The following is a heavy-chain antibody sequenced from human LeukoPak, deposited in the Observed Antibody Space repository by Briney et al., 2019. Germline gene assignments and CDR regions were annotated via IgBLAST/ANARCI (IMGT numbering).Heavy chain of an antibody. CDR3: ARGPYTSSWAPYFDY. CDR1: GDTFSGYY. V-gene: IGHV1-2*02. Sequence: ASVKVSCTASGDTFSGYYIHWVRQAPGQRLEWMGWINPNSGDTNYAQKFQGRVTMTRDTSISTAYMEVTRLRFDDTAVYYCARGPYTSSWAPYFDYWGQGTLVTVSS. J-gene: IGHJ4*02. D-gene: IGHD6-13*01. CDR2: INPNSGDT.